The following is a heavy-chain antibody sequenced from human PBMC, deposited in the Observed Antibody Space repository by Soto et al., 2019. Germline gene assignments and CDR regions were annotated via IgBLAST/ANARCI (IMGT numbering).Heavy chain of an antibody. Sequence: QLQLQESGPGLVKPSETLSLTCTVSGGSISSSSYYWGWIRQPPGKGLEWIGSIYYSGSTYYNPSLKSRVTISVDTSKNQFSLKLSSVTAADTAVYYCARQNNDYDILTGYFRPYAFDIWGQGTMVTVSS. CDR1: GGSISSSSYY. CDR2: IYYSGST. CDR3: ARQNNDYDILTGYFRPYAFDI. D-gene: IGHD3-9*01. J-gene: IGHJ3*02. V-gene: IGHV4-39*01.